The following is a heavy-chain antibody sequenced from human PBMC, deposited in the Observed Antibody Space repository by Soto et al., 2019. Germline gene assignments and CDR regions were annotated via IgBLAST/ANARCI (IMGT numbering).Heavy chain of an antibody. Sequence: QVQLQESGPGLVKPSQTLSLTCTVSGGSISSGDYYWSWIRQPPGTGLEWIGYIYYSGSTYYNPSLKSRVTTSVDTSKNQFSLKLSSVTAADTAVYYCARGILGFYGYRYGFLLDYWGQGTLVTVSS. CDR1: GGSISSGDYY. CDR3: ARGILGFYGYRYGFLLDY. CDR2: IYYSGST. V-gene: IGHV4-30-4*01. J-gene: IGHJ4*02. D-gene: IGHD5-18*01.